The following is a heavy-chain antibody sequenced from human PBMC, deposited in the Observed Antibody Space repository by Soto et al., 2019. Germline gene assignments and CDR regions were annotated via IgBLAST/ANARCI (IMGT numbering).Heavy chain of an antibody. V-gene: IGHV6-1*01. J-gene: IGHJ4*02. D-gene: IGHD1-26*01. CDR2: TYYRSKWYN. CDR3: GKGATPNAGVFDY. CDR1: GDSVTSNSAA. Sequence: SQTLSLTCAISGDSVTSNSAAWNWIRQSASRGLEWLGRTYYRSKWYNDYAVSVKSRITINPDTSKNQFSLQLNSVTPEDTAVYYCGKGATPNAGVFDYWGQGTLVTVSS.